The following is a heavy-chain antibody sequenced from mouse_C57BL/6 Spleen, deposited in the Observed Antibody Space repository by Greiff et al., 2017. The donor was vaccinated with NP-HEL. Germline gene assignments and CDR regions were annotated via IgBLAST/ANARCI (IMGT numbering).Heavy chain of an antibody. D-gene: IGHD2-1*01. CDR1: GYTFTSYW. Sequence: QVQLQQSGAELVKPGASVKLSCKASGYTFTSYWMHWVKQRPGRGLEWIGRIDPNSGGTKYNEKFKSKATLTVDKPSSTAYMQLSSLTSEDSAVYYCAREARTGNYGAMDYWGQGTSVTVSS. CDR3: AREARTGNYGAMDY. V-gene: IGHV1-72*01. J-gene: IGHJ4*01. CDR2: IDPNSGGT.